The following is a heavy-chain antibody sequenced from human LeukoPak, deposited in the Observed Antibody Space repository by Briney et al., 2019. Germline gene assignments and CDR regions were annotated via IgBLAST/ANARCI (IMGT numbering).Heavy chain of an antibody. CDR2: IYHSGST. V-gene: IGHV4-4*02. J-gene: IGHJ5*02. D-gene: IGHD3-10*01. CDR3: ARAHPSYYYGSGSYRPRYNWFDP. Sequence: SETLSLTCAVSGGSISSSNWWSWVRQPPGKGLEWIGEIYHSGSTNYNPSLKSRVTISVDKSKNQFSLKLSSVTAADTAVYYCARAHPSYYYGSGSYRPRYNWFDPWGQGTLVTVSS. CDR1: GGSISSSNW.